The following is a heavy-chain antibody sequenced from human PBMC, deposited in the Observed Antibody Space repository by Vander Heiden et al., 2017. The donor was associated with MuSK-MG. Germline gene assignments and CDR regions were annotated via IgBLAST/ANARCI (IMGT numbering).Heavy chain of an antibody. V-gene: IGHV5-51*01. CDR1: GYSFTSYW. Sequence: EVQLVQSGAEVKKPGESLKISCKGSGYSFTSYWIGRVRQMPGKGLEWMGIIYPGDSDTRYSPSFQGQVTISADKSISTAYLQWSSLKASDTAMYYCARQDCSSTSCYGVDYWGQGTLVTVSS. CDR3: ARQDCSSTSCYGVDY. J-gene: IGHJ4*02. CDR2: IYPGDSDT. D-gene: IGHD2-2*01.